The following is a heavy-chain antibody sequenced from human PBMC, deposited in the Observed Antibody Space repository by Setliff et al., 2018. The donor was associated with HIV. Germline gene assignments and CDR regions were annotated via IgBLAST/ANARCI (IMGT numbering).Heavy chain of an antibody. CDR3: AVLTHYYGSGSSGPTDYYYYMDV. Sequence: PSETLSLTCTVSGGSFSDYYRSWIRQPPGKGLEWIGYIYTSGSTNYNPSLKSRVTISVDTSKNQFSLKLSSVTAADTAVYYCAVLTHYYGSGSSGPTDYYYYMDVWGKGTTVTVSS. J-gene: IGHJ6*03. D-gene: IGHD3-10*01. CDR1: GGSFSDYY. V-gene: IGHV4-4*09. CDR2: IYTSGST.